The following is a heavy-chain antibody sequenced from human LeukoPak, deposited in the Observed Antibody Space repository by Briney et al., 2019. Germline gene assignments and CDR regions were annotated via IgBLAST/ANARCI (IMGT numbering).Heavy chain of an antibody. CDR1: GGSISSYY. Sequence: SETLSLTCTVSGGSISSYYWSWIRQPPGKGLEWIGYIYYSRSTNYNPSLKSRVTISVDTSKNQFSLKLSSVTAADTAVYYCARLAAAGYEDYFDYWGQGTLVTVSS. V-gene: IGHV4-59*01. J-gene: IGHJ4*02. CDR2: IYYSRST. CDR3: ARLAAAGYEDYFDY. D-gene: IGHD6-13*01.